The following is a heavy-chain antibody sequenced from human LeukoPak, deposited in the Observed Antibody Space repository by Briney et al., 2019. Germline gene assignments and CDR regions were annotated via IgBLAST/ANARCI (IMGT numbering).Heavy chain of an antibody. D-gene: IGHD4-17*01. V-gene: IGHV1-18*01. CDR1: GYTFTSYG. J-gene: IGHJ4*02. CDR2: ISAYNGDT. Sequence: ASVKVSCKASGYTFTSYGISWVRQAPGQGLEWMGWISAYNGDTNYAQKLQGRVTMTTDTSTSTACMELRSLRSDDTAVYYCARYYGDYSDFDYWGQGTLVTVSS. CDR3: ARYYGDYSDFDY.